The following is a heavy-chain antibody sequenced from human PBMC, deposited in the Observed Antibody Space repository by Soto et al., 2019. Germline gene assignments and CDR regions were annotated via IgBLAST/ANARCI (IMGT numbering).Heavy chain of an antibody. J-gene: IGHJ5*02. V-gene: IGHV4-31*03. CDR2: IYYSGST. Sequence: PSETLSLTCTVSGGSISSGGYYWSWIRQHPGKGLEWIGYIYYSGSTYYNPSLKSRVTISVDTSKNQFSLKLSSVTAADTAVYYCARVIAAAGMHWFDPWGQGTLVTVSS. D-gene: IGHD6-13*01. CDR3: ARVIAAAGMHWFDP. CDR1: GGSISSGGYY.